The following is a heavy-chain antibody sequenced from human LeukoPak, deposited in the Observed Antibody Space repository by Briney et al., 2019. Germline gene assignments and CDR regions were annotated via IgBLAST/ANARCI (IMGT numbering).Heavy chain of an antibody. CDR2: INPDSGGT. Sequence: ASVKVSCKASGYTFTDFYIHWVRQAPGQGLEWMGWINPDSGGTSYAQKFQGRVTMTRDTSISTAYVDLSRLTSDDTAVYYCARLTYCYHGMDVWGQGTTVTVSS. J-gene: IGHJ6*02. CDR1: GYTFTDFY. V-gene: IGHV1-2*02. CDR3: ARLTYCYHGMDV.